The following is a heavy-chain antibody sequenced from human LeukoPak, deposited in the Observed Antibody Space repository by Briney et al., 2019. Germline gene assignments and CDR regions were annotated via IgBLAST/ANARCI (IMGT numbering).Heavy chain of an antibody. D-gene: IGHD3-22*01. J-gene: IGHJ4*02. V-gene: IGHV1-46*01. CDR3: ARDRDGNDRLDY. CDR1: GYDFTSVG. Sequence: GASVKVSCKASGYDFTSVGITWVRQAPGKGLEWMGIINPSGGSTSYTQKFQGRVTMTRDTSTNTAYIELNSLRSDDTAVYYCARDRDGNDRLDYWGQGTLVTVSS. CDR2: INPSGGST.